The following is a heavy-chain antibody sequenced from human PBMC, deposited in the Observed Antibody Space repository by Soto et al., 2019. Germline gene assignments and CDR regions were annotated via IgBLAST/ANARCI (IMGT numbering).Heavy chain of an antibody. CDR2: IYYSGST. D-gene: IGHD2-2*01. CDR3: ARASLAEEDIVVVPAAIPGLSSYYYYGMDV. V-gene: IGHV4-30-4*01. CDR1: GGSISSGDYY. J-gene: IGHJ6*02. Sequence: SETLSLTCTVSGGSISSGDYYWSWIRQPPGKGLEWIGYIYYSGSTYYNPSLKSRVTISVDTSKNQFSLKLSSVTAADTAVYYCARASLAEEDIVVVPAAIPGLSSYYYYGMDVWGQGTTVTVSS.